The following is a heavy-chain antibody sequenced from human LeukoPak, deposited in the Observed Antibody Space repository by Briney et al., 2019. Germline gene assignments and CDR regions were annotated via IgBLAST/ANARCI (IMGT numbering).Heavy chain of an antibody. D-gene: IGHD5-12*01. Sequence: GGSLRLSCAASGFTFSRYSMNWVRQAPGKGLEWVSSISTTSRSIYYADSVQGRFTVTRDNAKNSLSLQMNSLRADDTAVYYCARGNSDYDHDYWGQGTLVTVSS. CDR2: ISTTSRSI. V-gene: IGHV3-21*01. CDR1: GFTFSRYS. J-gene: IGHJ4*02. CDR3: ARGNSDYDHDY.